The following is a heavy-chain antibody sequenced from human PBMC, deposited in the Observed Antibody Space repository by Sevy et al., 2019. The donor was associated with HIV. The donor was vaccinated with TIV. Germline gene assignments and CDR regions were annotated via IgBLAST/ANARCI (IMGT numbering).Heavy chain of an antibody. D-gene: IGHD7-27*01. Sequence: ASVKLSCKASGYTFTSFDINWVRQATGQGLEWMGWMSPNSGNTGYAQKFQGRVTMTRNTSISTAYMELSSLRSEDTAVYYCARGRLTGIGFDYWGQGTLVTVSS. J-gene: IGHJ4*02. CDR1: GYTFTSFD. CDR3: ARGRLTGIGFDY. V-gene: IGHV1-8*01. CDR2: MSPNSGNT.